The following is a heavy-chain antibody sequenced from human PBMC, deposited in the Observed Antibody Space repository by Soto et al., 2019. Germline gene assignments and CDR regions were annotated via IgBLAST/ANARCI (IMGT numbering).Heavy chain of an antibody. CDR1: GFSFSSFA. CDR2: IGGSGIIT. V-gene: IGHV3-23*01. CDR3: AIDPNGDYVGAFDS. Sequence: PGGSLRLSCRASGFSFSSFAMTWVRQAPGKGLEWVSSIGGSGIITYYTDSVKGRFTISRDNSGNTLFLHMNSLRADDTAVYYCAIDPNGDYVGAFDSWGPGTLVTVSS. D-gene: IGHD4-17*01. J-gene: IGHJ4*02.